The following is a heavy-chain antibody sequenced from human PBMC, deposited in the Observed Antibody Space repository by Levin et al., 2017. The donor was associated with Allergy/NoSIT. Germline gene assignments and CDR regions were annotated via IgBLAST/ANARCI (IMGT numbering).Heavy chain of an antibody. D-gene: IGHD3-16*01. J-gene: IGHJ6*02. CDR1: GGTFSSYA. Sequence: PAASVKVSCKASGGTFSSYAISWVRQAPGQGLEWMGGIIPIFGTANYAQKFQGRVTITADESTSTAYMELSSLRSEDTAVYYCAREGGADPNGPRYYGMDVWGQGTTVTVSS. V-gene: IGHV1-69*13. CDR2: IIPIFGTA. CDR3: AREGGADPNGPRYYGMDV.